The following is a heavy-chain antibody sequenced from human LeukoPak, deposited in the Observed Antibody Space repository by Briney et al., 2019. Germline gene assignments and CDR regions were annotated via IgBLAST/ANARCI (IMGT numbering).Heavy chain of an antibody. J-gene: IGHJ6*02. CDR3: AKRGTLDHHYVYGMDV. CDR2: INTGGCV. V-gene: IGHV3-66*01. D-gene: IGHD1-14*01. Sequence: GGSLRLSCAASGLTVRRNYMQWVRQAPAKGLEWVSLINTGGCVYYADSVKGRFTVYSDDSKHTLYLQMNSLGVEDTGLYYCAKRGTLDHHYVYGMDVWGRGTTVTVSS. CDR1: GLTVRRNY.